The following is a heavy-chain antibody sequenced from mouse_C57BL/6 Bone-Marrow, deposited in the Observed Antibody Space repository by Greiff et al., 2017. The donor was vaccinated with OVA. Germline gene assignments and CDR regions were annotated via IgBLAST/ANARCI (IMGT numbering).Heavy chain of an antibody. V-gene: IGHV5-9-1*02. CDR3: TRLLDAMDY. CDR2: MSSGGDYI. CDR1: GFTFSSYA. D-gene: IGHD2-1*01. Sequence: EVKLVESGEGLVKPGGSLKLSCAASGFTFSSYAMSWVRQTPEKRLEWVAYMSSGGDYIYYADIVKGRFTISRDNARNTLYLQMSSLKSEDTAMYYCTRLLDAMDYWGQGTSVTVSS. J-gene: IGHJ4*01.